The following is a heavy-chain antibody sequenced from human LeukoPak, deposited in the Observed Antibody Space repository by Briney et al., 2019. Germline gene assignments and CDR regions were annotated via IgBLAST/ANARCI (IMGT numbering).Heavy chain of an antibody. J-gene: IGHJ3*02. CDR3: ARRAYYYDSSGYYAPAGHAFDI. D-gene: IGHD3-22*01. Sequence: SETLSLTCTVSGGSISSYYWSWIRQPPGKGLEWIGYIYYSGSTNYNPSLKSRVTISVDTSKNQFSLKLSSVTAADTAVYYCARRAYYYDSSGYYAPAGHAFDIWGQGTTVTVSS. V-gene: IGHV4-59*08. CDR2: IYYSGST. CDR1: GGSISSYY.